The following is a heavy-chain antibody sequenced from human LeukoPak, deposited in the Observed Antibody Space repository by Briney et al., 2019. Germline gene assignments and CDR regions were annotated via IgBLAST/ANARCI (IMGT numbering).Heavy chain of an antibody. CDR1: GYSFSNYW. CDR2: IYPGDSDT. V-gene: IGHV5-51*01. Sequence: GESLQISCKGSGYSFSNYWIGWVRQMPGKGLEWMGIIYPGDSDTRYSPSFQGQVTISADKSISTAYLQWSSLKASDTAMYYCARRPFYGSGSYGNWFDPWGQGTLVTVSS. CDR3: ARRPFYGSGSYGNWFDP. D-gene: IGHD3-10*01. J-gene: IGHJ5*02.